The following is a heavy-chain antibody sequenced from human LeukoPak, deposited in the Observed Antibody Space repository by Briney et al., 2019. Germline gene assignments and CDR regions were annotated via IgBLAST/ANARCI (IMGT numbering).Heavy chain of an antibody. CDR2: IWYDGSNK. V-gene: IGHV3-33*01. CDR1: GSTFSNYG. Sequence: PGGSLRLSCAASGSTFSNYGMHWVRQAPGKGLEWVALIWYDGSNKYYADSVKGRFTISRDNSKNTLYLQMNSLRAEDTAVYYCAREMGLNIVATFGYWGQGTLVTVSS. CDR3: AREMGLNIVATFGY. D-gene: IGHD5-12*01. J-gene: IGHJ4*02.